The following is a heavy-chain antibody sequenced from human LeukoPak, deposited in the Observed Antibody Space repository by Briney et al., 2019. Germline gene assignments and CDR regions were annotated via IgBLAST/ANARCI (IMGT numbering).Heavy chain of an antibody. D-gene: IGHD3-9*01. CDR3: ARHYGGILTGSDY. V-gene: IGHV5-10-1*01. Sequence: GESLKISCKGSGYSFTSYWISWVRQMPGKGLEWMGRNDPSDSYTNYSPSFQGHVTISADKSISTAYLQWSSLKASDTAMYYCARHYGGILTGSDYWGQGTLVTVSS. J-gene: IGHJ4*02. CDR1: GYSFTSYW. CDR2: NDPSDSYT.